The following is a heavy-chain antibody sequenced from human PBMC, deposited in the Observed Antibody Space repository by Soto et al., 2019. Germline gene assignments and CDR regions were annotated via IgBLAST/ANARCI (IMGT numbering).Heavy chain of an antibody. Sequence: QVQLVQSGAEVKKPGASVKVSCKASGYTFTSYGINWVRQAPGQGLEWLGWISAYDGYTNYAQILQGRVSMTTDTSTKTAYMELRSLRSDDTAMYYCARGGFYDSSGARNYYYYGMNVWGQGNTVTVSS. CDR3: ARGGFYDSSGARNYYYYGMNV. D-gene: IGHD3-22*01. CDR2: ISAYDGYT. CDR1: GYTFTSYG. J-gene: IGHJ6*02. V-gene: IGHV1-18*01.